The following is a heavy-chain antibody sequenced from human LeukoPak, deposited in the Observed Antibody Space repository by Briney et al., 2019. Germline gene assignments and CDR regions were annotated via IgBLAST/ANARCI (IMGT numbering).Heavy chain of an antibody. CDR1: GGSIGSTFYC. Sequence: SETLSLTCTVSGGSIGSTFYCWGWIRQPPGKGLEWIGTICYTGNTYYNPSLKSRVTISVDTSKNQFSLKLSSVTAADTAVYYCARRGSENYYVDYWGQGTLVTVSS. J-gene: IGHJ4*02. V-gene: IGHV4-39*01. CDR2: ICYTGNT. D-gene: IGHD3-10*01. CDR3: ARRGSENYYVDY.